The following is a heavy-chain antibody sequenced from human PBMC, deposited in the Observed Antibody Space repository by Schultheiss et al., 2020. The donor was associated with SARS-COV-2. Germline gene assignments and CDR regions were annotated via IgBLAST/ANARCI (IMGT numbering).Heavy chain of an antibody. J-gene: IGHJ1*01. D-gene: IGHD2-21*02. CDR2: IYYSGST. Sequence: SETLSLTCTVSGGSISSGDYYWSWIRQPPGKGLEWIGYIYYSGSTNYNPSLKSQVTISVDTSKNQFSLKLSSVTAADTAVYYCARGYPYCGGDCYPSFQHWGQGTLVTVAS. CDR1: GGSISSGDYY. V-gene: IGHV4-61*08. CDR3: ARGYPYCGGDCYPSFQH.